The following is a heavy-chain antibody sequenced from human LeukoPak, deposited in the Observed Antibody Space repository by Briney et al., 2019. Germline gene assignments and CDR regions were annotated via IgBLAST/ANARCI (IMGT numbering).Heavy chain of an antibody. Sequence: PSETLSLTCTVSGGSISSSSYYWGWIRQPPGKGLEWIGSIYYSGSTNYNPSLKSRVTISVDTSKNQFSLKLSSVTAADTAVYYCARVTLGYCSGGSCADYYYYYYMDVWGKGTTVTISS. J-gene: IGHJ6*03. CDR1: GGSISSSSYY. CDR3: ARVTLGYCSGGSCADYYYYYYMDV. CDR2: IYYSGST. V-gene: IGHV4-39*07. D-gene: IGHD2-15*01.